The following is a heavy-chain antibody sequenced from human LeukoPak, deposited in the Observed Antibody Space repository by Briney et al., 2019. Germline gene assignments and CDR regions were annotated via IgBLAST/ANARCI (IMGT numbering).Heavy chain of an antibody. J-gene: IGHJ4*02. CDR3: ARGMTYSDY. CDR1: GFTFSSYS. CDR2: ISSSSSYI. Sequence: GGSLRLSCTASGFTFSSYSLNWVRQAPGKGLEWVSSISSSSSYIYYADSVKGRFTISRDNAKNSLYLQMNSLRAENTAVYYCARGMTYSDYWGQGTLVTVSS. V-gene: IGHV3-21*01. D-gene: IGHD2-15*01.